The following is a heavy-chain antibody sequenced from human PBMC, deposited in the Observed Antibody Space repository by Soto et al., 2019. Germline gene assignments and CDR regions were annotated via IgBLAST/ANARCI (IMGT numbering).Heavy chain of an antibody. Sequence: QVPLVESGGGVVQPGRSLRLSCAASGFTFSSYAMHWVRQAPGKGLEWVAVISYDGSNKYYPDSVKGRFTISRDNXKXXWYRQMSRLRAEDTAVYYCARDLSRLVVVIKSPDCWGQGTLVTVSS. CDR3: ARDLSRLVVVIKSPDC. V-gene: IGHV3-30-3*01. CDR2: ISYDGSNK. D-gene: IGHD3-22*01. CDR1: GFTFSSYA. J-gene: IGHJ4*02.